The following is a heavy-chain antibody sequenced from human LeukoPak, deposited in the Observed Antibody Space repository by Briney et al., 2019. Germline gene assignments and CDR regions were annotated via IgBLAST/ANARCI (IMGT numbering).Heavy chain of an antibody. Sequence: GGSLRPSCAASGFTFSSYAMSWVRKAPGKGLEWVSAISGSGGSTYYADSVKGRFTISRDNSKNTLYLQMNSLRAEDTAVYYCAKDPPRWVATTTQDYWGQGTLVTVSS. D-gene: IGHD5-24*01. J-gene: IGHJ4*02. V-gene: IGHV3-23*01. CDR2: ISGSGGST. CDR1: GFTFSSYA. CDR3: AKDPPRWVATTTQDY.